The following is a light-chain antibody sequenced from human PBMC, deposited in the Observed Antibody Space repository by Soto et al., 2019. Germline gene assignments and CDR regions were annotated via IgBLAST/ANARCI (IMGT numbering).Light chain of an antibody. CDR1: QSVSSN. Sequence: EVVMTQSPATLSVSPGERATLSCRANQSVSSNLAWYQQKPGQAPRLLIYGASTRATGIPARFSGSRSGTEFTLTISSLQSEDFAVYYCQQYNNWPRGTFGQGTKLEIK. CDR3: QQYNNWPRGT. J-gene: IGKJ2*01. CDR2: GAS. V-gene: IGKV3-15*01.